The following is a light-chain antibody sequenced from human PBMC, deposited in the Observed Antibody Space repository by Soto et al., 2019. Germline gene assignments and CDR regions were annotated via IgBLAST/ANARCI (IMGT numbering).Light chain of an antibody. CDR3: QQVESYPST. V-gene: IGKV1-9*01. J-gene: IGKJ4*01. CDR2: AAS. Sequence: IHLTQTASSLSASVGYRVTITCRASQGISSFLAWYQQKPGKAPKLLIYAASSLQSGVPSRFSGSGFGTDFNLTITSLQPEDFATYYCQQVESYPSTFGGGTKVDIK. CDR1: QGISSF.